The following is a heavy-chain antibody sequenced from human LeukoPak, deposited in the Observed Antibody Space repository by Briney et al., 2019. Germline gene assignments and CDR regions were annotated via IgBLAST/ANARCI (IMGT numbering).Heavy chain of an antibody. CDR2: IYHSGST. CDR1: GGSISSGGYS. Sequence: PSQTLSLTCAVSGGSISSGGYSWSWIRQPPGKGLEWIGYIYHSGSTYYTPSLKSRVTISVDKSKNQLSLKLNSVTAADSAVYYCAKHGGRYFDSWGRGTLVTVSS. V-gene: IGHV4-30-2*01. J-gene: IGHJ4*02. D-gene: IGHD4-23*01. CDR3: AKHGGRYFDS.